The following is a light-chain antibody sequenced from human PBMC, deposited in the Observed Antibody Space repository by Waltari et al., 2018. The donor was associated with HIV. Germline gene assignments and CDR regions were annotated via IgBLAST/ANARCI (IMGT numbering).Light chain of an antibody. CDR2: DAS. Sequence: EIVLTQSPATLSLSPGARATLSCRASQSVSRYFAWYQQKPGQAPRLLIYDASNRATGIPARFSGSGSGTDFTLTISSLEPEDFALYYCQQQSNWPLTFGGGTNVEIK. J-gene: IGKJ4*01. CDR3: QQQSNWPLT. CDR1: QSVSRY. V-gene: IGKV3-11*01.